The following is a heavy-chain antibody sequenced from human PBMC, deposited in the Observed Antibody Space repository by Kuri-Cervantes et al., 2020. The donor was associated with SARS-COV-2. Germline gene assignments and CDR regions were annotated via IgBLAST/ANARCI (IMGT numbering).Heavy chain of an antibody. Sequence: GEALQISWAASGFTFSSYSMNWVRQAPGKGLEWVSYISSSSSTIYYADSVKGRFTISRDNAKNSLYLQMNSLRAEDTAVYYCASLRPNYNWDYEEGPRYYYYMDVWGKGTTVTVSS. J-gene: IGHJ6*03. D-gene: IGHD1-7*01. CDR2: ISSSSSTI. CDR3: ASLRPNYNWDYEEGPRYYYYMDV. V-gene: IGHV3-48*01. CDR1: GFTFSSYS.